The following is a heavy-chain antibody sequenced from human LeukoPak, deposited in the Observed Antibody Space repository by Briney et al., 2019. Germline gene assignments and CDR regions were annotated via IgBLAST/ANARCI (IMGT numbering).Heavy chain of an antibody. CDR3: ASYRYYYGSGSSYYYGMDV. V-gene: IGHV1-18*01. CDR2: ISAYNGNT. CDR1: GYTFTSYG. J-gene: IGHJ6*02. D-gene: IGHD3-10*01. Sequence: GASVKVSCKASGYTFTSYGISWVRQAPGQGLEWMGWISAYNGNTNYAQKLQGRVTMTTDTSTSTAYMELRSLRSEDTAVYYCASYRYYYGSGSSYYYGMDVWGQGTTVTVSS.